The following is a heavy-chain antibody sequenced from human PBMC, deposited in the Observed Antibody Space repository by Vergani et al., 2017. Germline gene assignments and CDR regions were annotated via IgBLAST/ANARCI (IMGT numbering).Heavy chain of an antibody. D-gene: IGHD2-8*01. V-gene: IGHV4-31*01. Sequence: QVQLQESGPGLVKPSQTLSLTCTVSGGSISSGGYYWSWIRQHPGKGLEWIGYIYYSGSTYYNPSLKSLVTRSVDTSKNQFSLKLSSVTAADTAVYYCARVGVQPYAFDIWGQGTMVTVSS. CDR1: GGSISSGGYY. CDR3: ARVGVQPYAFDI. CDR2: IYYSGST. J-gene: IGHJ3*02.